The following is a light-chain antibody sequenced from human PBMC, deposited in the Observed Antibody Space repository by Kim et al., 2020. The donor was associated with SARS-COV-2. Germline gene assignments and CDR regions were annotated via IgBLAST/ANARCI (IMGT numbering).Light chain of an antibody. CDR3: SSRDSTGDHVV. J-gene: IGLJ3*02. CDR2: GKY. Sequence: SSALTQDPAVSVALGQTVRLTCQGDSLRNYYATWYQQRPGQAPTLFLYGKYDRPSGVPDRFSGSASGNTASLTITGAQAEDEADYYCSSRDSTGDHVVFGGGTKLTVL. CDR1: SLRNYY. V-gene: IGLV3-19*01.